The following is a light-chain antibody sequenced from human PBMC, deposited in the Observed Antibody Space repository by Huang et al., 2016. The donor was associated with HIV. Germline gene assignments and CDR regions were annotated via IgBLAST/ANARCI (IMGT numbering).Light chain of an antibody. CDR2: LGS. CDR1: QSLLHSNGYKY. J-gene: IGKJ1*01. Sequence: DNVMTQSPLSLPVTPGEPASISCRSSQSLLHSNGYKYLNWYLQKPGQSPQLLIYLGSNRASGVPDRFSGSGSGTYFTLKISRVEAEDVGVYYCMQALQTPKTFGQGTKVEIK. V-gene: IGKV2-28*01. CDR3: MQALQTPKT.